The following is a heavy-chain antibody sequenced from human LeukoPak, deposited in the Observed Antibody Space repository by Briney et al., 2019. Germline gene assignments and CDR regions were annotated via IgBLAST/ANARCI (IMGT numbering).Heavy chain of an antibody. J-gene: IGHJ4*02. V-gene: IGHV3-23*01. D-gene: IGHD5-18*01. CDR3: AKDNSGYRYGYSVGDFDY. CDR2: ISGSGGST. CDR1: GFTFSSYA. Sequence: GGSLRLSCAASGFTFSSYAMSWVRQAPGKGLEWVSAISGSGGSTYYADSVKGRFTISRDNSKNTLYLQMNSLRAEDTAVYYCAKDNSGYRYGYSVGDFDYWGQGTLVTVSS.